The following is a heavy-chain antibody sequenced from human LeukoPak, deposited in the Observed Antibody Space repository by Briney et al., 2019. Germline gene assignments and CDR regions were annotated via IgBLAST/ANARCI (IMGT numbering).Heavy chain of an antibody. V-gene: IGHV4-61*02. CDR2: IYTSGST. CDR1: GGSISSSSYY. CDR3: ARARGGTDY. J-gene: IGHJ4*02. Sequence: SETLTLTCTVSGGSISSSSYYWSWIRQPAGKGLEWIGRIYTSGSTNYNPSLKSRVTISVDTSKNQFSLKLSSVTAADTAVYYCARARGGTDYWGQGTLVTVSS. D-gene: IGHD1-1*01.